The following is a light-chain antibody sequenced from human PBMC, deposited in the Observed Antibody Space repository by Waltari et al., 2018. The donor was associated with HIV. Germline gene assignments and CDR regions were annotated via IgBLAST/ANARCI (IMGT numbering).Light chain of an antibody. CDR1: ESLLHSDGKTY. V-gene: IGKV2D-29*01. CDR2: EVS. CDR3: MQSRKLPLT. Sequence: IVMTQTPLSLSVTPGQPASISCKSSESLLHSDGKTYLFWYFQKAGQPQQLRFFEVSIRLSVVPDRFSGSGAGTDVTLRISRVEAGDVGIYSCMQSRKLPLTVGQGTRLDIK. J-gene: IGKJ5*01.